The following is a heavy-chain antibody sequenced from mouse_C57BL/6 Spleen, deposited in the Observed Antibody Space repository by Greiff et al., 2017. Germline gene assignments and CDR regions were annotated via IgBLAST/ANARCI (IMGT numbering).Heavy chain of an antibody. J-gene: IGHJ2*01. V-gene: IGHV5-17*01. D-gene: IGHD1-1*01. Sequence: EVKLVESGGGLVKPGGSLKLSCAASGFTFSDYGMYWVRQAPEKGLEWVAYISSGSSSIYYADTVKGRFTISRATAKNTLFLQMTSLRTEDTTMYYCAREFYYCGSSYYFDYWGQGTTLTVSS. CDR1: GFTFSDYG. CDR3: AREFYYCGSSYYFDY. CDR2: ISSGSSSI.